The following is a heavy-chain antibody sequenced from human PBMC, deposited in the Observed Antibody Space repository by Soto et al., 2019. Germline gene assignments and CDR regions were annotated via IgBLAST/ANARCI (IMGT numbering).Heavy chain of an antibody. CDR3: AKGPRNSFQGGSWWVDC. Sequence: EVQLLESGGGLVQPGGSLRLSCAASGFTFSSYAMSWVRQAPGKGLEWVSAISGSGGSTYYADSVKGRFTISRDNSKNTLYLQMNSLRDEDTAVYYCAKGPRNSFQGGSWWVDCWGQGTLVTVSS. V-gene: IGHV3-23*01. J-gene: IGHJ4*02. CDR1: GFTFSSYA. D-gene: IGHD6-13*01. CDR2: ISGSGGST.